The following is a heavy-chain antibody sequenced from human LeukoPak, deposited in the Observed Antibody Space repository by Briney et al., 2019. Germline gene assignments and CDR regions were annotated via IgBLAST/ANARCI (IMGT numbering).Heavy chain of an antibody. D-gene: IGHD4-17*01. V-gene: IGHV4-4*07. CDR2: IYTSGST. CDR1: GGSISDYF. CDR3: ARSDYGYYHGMDV. J-gene: IGHJ6*02. Sequence: SETLSLTCTVSGGSISDYFWSWIRQPAGKGLEWIGRIYTSGSTNYNPSLESRVTMSVDTSKNQFSLKLSSVTAADTAVYYRARSDYGYYHGMDVWGQGTTVTVSS.